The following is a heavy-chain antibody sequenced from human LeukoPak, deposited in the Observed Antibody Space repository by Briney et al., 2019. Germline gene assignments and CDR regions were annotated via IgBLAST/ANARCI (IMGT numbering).Heavy chain of an antibody. CDR2: MNPNTGNT. V-gene: IGHV1-8*01. D-gene: IGHD6-19*01. CDR1: EYTFSSYD. Sequence: ASVKVSCKASEYTFSSYDINWVRQAPGQGLEWMGWMNPNTGNTGYAQTFQGRVTMTTNTSINTAYMELSSLTSEDTAMYYCARDRRLFTAVAGKGWLEPWGQGALVTVSS. J-gene: IGHJ5*02. CDR3: ARDRRLFTAVAGKGWLEP.